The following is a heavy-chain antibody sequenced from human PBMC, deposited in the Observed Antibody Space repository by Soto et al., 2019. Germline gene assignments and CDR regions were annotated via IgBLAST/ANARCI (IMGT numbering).Heavy chain of an antibody. V-gene: IGHV3-23*01. D-gene: IGHD6-13*01. CDR2: ISGSGGST. J-gene: IGHJ6*02. CDR3: AKNGRGRIAAAPYYYYGMDV. Sequence: ESGGGLVQPGGSLRLSCAASGFTFSSYAMSWVRQAPGKGLEWVSAISGSGGSTYYADSVKGRFTISRDNSKNTLYLQMNSLRAEDTAVYYCAKNGRGRIAAAPYYYYGMDVWGQGTTVTVSS. CDR1: GFTFSSYA.